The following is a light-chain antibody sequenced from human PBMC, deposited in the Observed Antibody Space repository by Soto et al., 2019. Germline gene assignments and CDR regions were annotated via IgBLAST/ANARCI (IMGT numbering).Light chain of an antibody. J-gene: IGKJ3*01. V-gene: IGKV1-39*01. Sequence: DIQMTQSPYSLSSAVGYIVTITCRSSQNINTYLNWYQQKPGKAPKLLIFDAASLQSGVPSRFSGSGSRTDFTLTITSLQPEDFETYYCQQTSSAPFTFGPGTKVDIK. CDR3: QQTSSAPFT. CDR2: DAA. CDR1: QNINTY.